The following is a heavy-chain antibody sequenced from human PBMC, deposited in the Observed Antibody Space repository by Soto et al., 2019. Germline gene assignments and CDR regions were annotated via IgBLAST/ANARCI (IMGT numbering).Heavy chain of an antibody. CDR3: TRDSGGSYDS. D-gene: IGHD1-26*01. V-gene: IGHV3-33*01. CDR2: IWYDGSNK. CDR1: GFTFSSYG. J-gene: IGHJ4*02. Sequence: QVQLVESGGGVVQPGRSLRLSCAASGFTFSSYGMHWVRQAPGKGLEWVAVIWYDGSNKYYADSVKGRFTISRDNSKNTLYLQMNSLRAEDTAVYYCTRDSGGSYDSWGQGTLVTVSS.